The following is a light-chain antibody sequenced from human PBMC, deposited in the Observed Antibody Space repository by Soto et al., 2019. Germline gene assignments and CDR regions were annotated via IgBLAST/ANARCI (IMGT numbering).Light chain of an antibody. V-gene: IGLV2-14*01. CDR3: TSYASGSSHVV. CDR2: DVN. Sequence: QSVLTQPASVSGSPGQSITLSCTGTSSDIGGYDYVSWYQRHPGKAPKLIIYDVNNRPSGVSNRCSGSKSGNTASLTISGLQAEDEADYYCTSYASGSSHVVFGGGTKLNVL. CDR1: SSDIGGYDY. J-gene: IGLJ2*01.